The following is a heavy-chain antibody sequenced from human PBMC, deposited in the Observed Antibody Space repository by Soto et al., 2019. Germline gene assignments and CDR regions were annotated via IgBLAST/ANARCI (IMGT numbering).Heavy chain of an antibody. V-gene: IGHV4-4*02. CDR1: GASINTNW. CDR3: ARHIAVAGTRGFDY. Sequence: QVQLQESGPGLVKPSGTLSLTCAVSGASINTNWWSWVRHPPGKGLEWIGEVYHSGSTNYNPSLMGRVTILLDKSSNQLSLQLSSVTAADPAVYYCARHIAVAGTRGFDYWGQGTLVTVSS. CDR2: VYHSGST. J-gene: IGHJ4*02. D-gene: IGHD6-19*01.